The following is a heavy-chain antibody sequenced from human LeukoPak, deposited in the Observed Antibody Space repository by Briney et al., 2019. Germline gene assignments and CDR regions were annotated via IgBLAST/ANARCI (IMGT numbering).Heavy chain of an antibody. CDR2: VHLNGAT. CDR3: TRESGALSPFGF. D-gene: IGHD1-26*01. J-gene: IGHJ4*02. V-gene: IGHV4-4*02. Sequence: PSGTLSLTCAVSGGSITTTNWWSWVRPPPGKGLEWIGEVHLNGATNYNPSLESRFSMSIDKSNNHLSLEVTSVTAADTAMYYCTRESGALSPFGFWGQGTLVTVSS. CDR1: GGSITTTNW.